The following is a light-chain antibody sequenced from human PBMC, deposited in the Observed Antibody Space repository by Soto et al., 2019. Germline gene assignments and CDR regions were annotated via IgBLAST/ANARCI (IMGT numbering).Light chain of an antibody. J-gene: IGKJ2*01. V-gene: IGKV4-1*01. CDR3: QQYFTIPHN. CDR1: HSLFYTSNNKNY. CDR2: WAS. Sequence: DIVMTQSPDSLAVSLGARATITCKSSHSLFYTSNNKNYLAWYQQKAGQSPKLLFYWASTRESGVPDRISASGSGTDFTLTISSLQAGDVAVYYCQQYFTIPHNFGQGTKVEIK.